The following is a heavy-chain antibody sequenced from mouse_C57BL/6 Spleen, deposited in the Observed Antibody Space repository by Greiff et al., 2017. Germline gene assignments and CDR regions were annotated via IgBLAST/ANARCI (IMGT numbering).Heavy chain of an antibody. V-gene: IGHV3-6*01. CDR1: GYSITSGYY. CDR2: ISYDGSN. D-gene: IGHD3-1*01. J-gene: IGHJ4*01. Sequence: DVQLQESGPGLVKPSQSLSLTCSVTGYSITSGYYWNWIRQFPGNKLEWMGYISYDGSNNYNPSLKNRISITRDTSKNQFFLKLNSVTTEDTATXYCARQLYAMDYWGQGTSVTVSS. CDR3: ARQLYAMDY.